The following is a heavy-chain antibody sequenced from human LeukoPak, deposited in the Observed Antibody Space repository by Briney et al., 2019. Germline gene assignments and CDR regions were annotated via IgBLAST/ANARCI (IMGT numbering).Heavy chain of an antibody. V-gene: IGHV4-59*08. Sequence: SETLSLTCTVSGGSISSYYWSWIRQPPGKGLEWIGYMYYSGSTNYNPSLKSRVTISVDTSKNQFSLKLSSVTAADTAVYYCASHSTTWTPFDYWGQGTLVTVSS. J-gene: IGHJ4*02. D-gene: IGHD2/OR15-2a*01. CDR2: MYYSGST. CDR1: GGSISSYY. CDR3: ASHSTTWTPFDY.